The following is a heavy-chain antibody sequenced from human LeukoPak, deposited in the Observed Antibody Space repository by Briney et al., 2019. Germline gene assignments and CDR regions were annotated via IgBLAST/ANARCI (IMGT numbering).Heavy chain of an antibody. CDR2: IRYDGSNK. J-gene: IGHJ4*02. Sequence: GGSLRLSCAASGFTFSSYGMHWVRQAPGKGLEWVAFIRYDGSNKYYADSVKGRFTISRDNSKNTLYLQMNSLRAEDTAVYYCAKDRPGYSGYDGALGYWGQGTLATVSS. D-gene: IGHD5-12*01. CDR1: GFTFSSYG. CDR3: AKDRPGYSGYDGALGY. V-gene: IGHV3-30*02.